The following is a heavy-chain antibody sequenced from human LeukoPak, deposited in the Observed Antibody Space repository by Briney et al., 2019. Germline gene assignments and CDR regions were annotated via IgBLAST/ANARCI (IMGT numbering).Heavy chain of an antibody. CDR1: GFSVSASY. CDR2: ISNEGAT. Sequence: GGSLRLSCAASGFSVSASYMSWVRQAPGKGLESVSVISNEGATYYADSVKGRFTISRDNAKNSLYLQMNSLRAEDTAVYYCAVHNSGFCYWGQGTQVTVSS. V-gene: IGHV3-53*01. J-gene: IGHJ4*02. D-gene: IGHD3-22*01. CDR3: AVHNSGFCY.